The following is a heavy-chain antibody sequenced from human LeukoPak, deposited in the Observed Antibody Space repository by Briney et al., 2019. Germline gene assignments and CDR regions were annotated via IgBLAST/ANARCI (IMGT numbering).Heavy chain of an antibody. CDR3: ARSAVVAAHWFDP. V-gene: IGHV1-69*04. CDR2: IIPMFSKV. CDR1: GGTFNNYA. Sequence: ASVKVSCKASGGTFNNYAISWVRQAPGQGLEWMGRIIPMFSKVDYAQKFQGRVTINADKSTYTAYMELITLRSEDTAVYYCARSAVVAAHWFDPWGQGTLVTVSS. D-gene: IGHD2-15*01. J-gene: IGHJ5*02.